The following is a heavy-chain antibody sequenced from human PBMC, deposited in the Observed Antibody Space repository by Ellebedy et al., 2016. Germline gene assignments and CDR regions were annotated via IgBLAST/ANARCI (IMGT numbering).Heavy chain of an antibody. Sequence: GGSLRLSCAASGFNVSGNYMSWIRQAPGKGLEWVSVIYSGAGTYYADSVKGRFTISRHNSKNTLYLQMNSLRAEDTAVYYCARVKQGDAFDIWGQGTMVTVSS. V-gene: IGHV3-53*04. CDR1: GFNVSGNY. J-gene: IGHJ3*02. CDR3: ARVKQGDAFDI. CDR2: IYSGAGT.